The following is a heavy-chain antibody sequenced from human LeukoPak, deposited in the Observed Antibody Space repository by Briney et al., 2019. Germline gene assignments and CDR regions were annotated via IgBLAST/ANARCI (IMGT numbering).Heavy chain of an antibody. V-gene: IGHV3-9*01. CDR2: ISWNSGSI. CDR3: AKDAGCSLEYFQH. Sequence: PGRSLRLSCAASGFTFDDYAMHWVRQAPGKGLEWVSGISWNSGSIGYADSVKGRFTISRDNAKNSLYLQMNSLGAEDTALYYCAKDAGCSLEYFQHWGQGTLVTVSS. D-gene: IGHD2-15*01. CDR1: GFTFDDYA. J-gene: IGHJ1*01.